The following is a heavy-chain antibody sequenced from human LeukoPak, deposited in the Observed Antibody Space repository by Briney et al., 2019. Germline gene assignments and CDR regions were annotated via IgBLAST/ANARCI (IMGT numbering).Heavy chain of an antibody. Sequence: GGSLRLSCVASGFTFSNAWMNWVRQAPGKGLMWVSRINGDETSTNYADSVKGRFTISRDNAKNTLYLQMNSLRAEDTAVYYCASEMAQVLGAFDIWGQGTMVTVSS. V-gene: IGHV3-74*01. J-gene: IGHJ3*02. CDR1: GFTFSNAW. CDR3: ASEMAQVLGAFDI. CDR2: INGDETST. D-gene: IGHD5-24*01.